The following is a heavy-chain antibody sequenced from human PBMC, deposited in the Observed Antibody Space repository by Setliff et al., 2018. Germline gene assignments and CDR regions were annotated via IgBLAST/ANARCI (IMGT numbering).Heavy chain of an antibody. V-gene: IGHV5-51*01. CDR1: GYTFTNYW. CDR2: LKPGDSGI. CDR3: VRHPYYFDI. Sequence: GESLKISCQGSGYTFTNYWIGWVRQMPGKGLEWMGILKPGDSGIRYSPSFQGQVTLSADTSIATAYLHWTSLKVSDTAMYYCVRHPYYFDIWGRGTLVTVSS. J-gene: IGHJ2*01.